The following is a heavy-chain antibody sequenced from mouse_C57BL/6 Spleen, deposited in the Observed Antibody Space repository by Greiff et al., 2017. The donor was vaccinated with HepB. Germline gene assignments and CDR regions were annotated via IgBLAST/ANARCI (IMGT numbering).Heavy chain of an antibody. CDR2: ISYDGSN. Sequence: EVKLMESGPGLVKPSQSLSLTCSVTGYSITSGYYWNWIRQFPGNKLEWMGYISYDGSNNYNPSLKNRISITRDTSKNQFFLKLNSVTTEDTATYYCARDEATVAGFYYAMDYWGQGTSVTVSS. CDR3: ARDEATVAGFYYAMDY. V-gene: IGHV3-6*01. J-gene: IGHJ4*01. CDR1: GYSITSGYY. D-gene: IGHD1-1*01.